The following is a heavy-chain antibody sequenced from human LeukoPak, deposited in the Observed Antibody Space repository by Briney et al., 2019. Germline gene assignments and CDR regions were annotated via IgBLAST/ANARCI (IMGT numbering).Heavy chain of an antibody. D-gene: IGHD2-2*01. CDR3: AREGGRHCSSTSCESDY. CDR2: INPSGGST. Sequence: ASVKVSCKASGYTFTSYYMHWVRQAPGQGLEWMGIINPSGGSTSYAQKFQGRVTMTRDTSTSTVYMELSSLRSEDTAVYYCAREGGRHCSSTSCESDYWGQGTLVTVSS. CDR1: GYTFTSYY. J-gene: IGHJ4*02. V-gene: IGHV1-46*01.